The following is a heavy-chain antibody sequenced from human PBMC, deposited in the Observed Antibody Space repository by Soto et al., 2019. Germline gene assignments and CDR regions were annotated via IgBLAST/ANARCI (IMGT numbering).Heavy chain of an antibody. CDR1: GFTFNTYN. D-gene: IGHD3-10*01. V-gene: IGHV3-48*01. Sequence: EVQLVESGEDLVQPGGSLRLSCAASGFTFNTYNMNWVRQAPGKGLEWVSYISSSGVTTYYTASVKGRFTISRDNAKNSLYLQMDSLRAEDTAVYYCATFFYHDGPGWGRPVCSWGQGILVTVSS. CDR3: ATFFYHDGPGWGRPVCS. CDR2: ISSSGVTT. J-gene: IGHJ5*02.